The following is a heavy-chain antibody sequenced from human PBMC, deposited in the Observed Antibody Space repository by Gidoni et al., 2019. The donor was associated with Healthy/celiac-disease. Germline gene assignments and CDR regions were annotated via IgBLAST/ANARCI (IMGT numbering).Heavy chain of an antibody. D-gene: IGHD7-27*01. CDR2: ISAYNGNT. J-gene: IGHJ6*02. V-gene: IGHV1-18*01. CDR3: ARDDAGGNSGYYYGMDV. Sequence: QVQLVQSGAEVKKPGASVKVSCKASGYTFTSYGISWVRQAPGQGLEWMGWISAYNGNTNYAQKLQGRVTMTTDTSTSTAYMELRSLKSDDTAVYYCARDDAGGNSGYYYGMDVWGQGTTVTVSS. CDR1: GYTFTSYG.